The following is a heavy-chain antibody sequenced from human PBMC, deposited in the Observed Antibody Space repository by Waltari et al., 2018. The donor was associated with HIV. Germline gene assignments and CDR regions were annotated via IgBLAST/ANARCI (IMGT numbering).Heavy chain of an antibody. V-gene: IGHV3-30*18. CDR1: GFTLRGYA. Sequence: QVPMVESGGGVVQPGRSLRLSCAASGFTLRGYAMHWVRQAPGKGLEWVAVISYHGSDKYYADSVKGRFTISRDNSKNTLYLQMNSLRAEDTAVYYCAKGASGWSPGYWGQGTLVTVSS. CDR2: ISYHGSDK. D-gene: IGHD6-19*01. J-gene: IGHJ4*02. CDR3: AKGASGWSPGY.